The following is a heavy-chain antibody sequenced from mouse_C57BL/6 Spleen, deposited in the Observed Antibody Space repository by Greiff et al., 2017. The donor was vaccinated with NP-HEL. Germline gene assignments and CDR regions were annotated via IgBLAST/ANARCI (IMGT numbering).Heavy chain of an antibody. CDR2: INPGSGGT. D-gene: IGHD1-1*01. CDR1: GYAFTNYL. CDR3: ARGSYYGRGGFDY. J-gene: IGHJ2*01. Sequence: QVQLKESGAELVRPGTSVKVSCKASGYAFTNYLIEWVKQRPGQGLEWIGVINPGSGGTNYNEKFKGKATLTADKSSSTAYMQLSRLTSEDAAVYFWARGSYYGRGGFDYWGQGTTLTVSS. V-gene: IGHV1-54*01.